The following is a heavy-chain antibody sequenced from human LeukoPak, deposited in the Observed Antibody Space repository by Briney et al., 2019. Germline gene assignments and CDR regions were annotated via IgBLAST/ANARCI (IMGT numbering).Heavy chain of an antibody. CDR1: GFTFSSYS. J-gene: IGHJ5*02. Sequence: GGSLRLSCAASGFTFSSYSMNWVRQAPGKGLEWVSSISSSSSYIYYADSVKGRFTISRDNAKNSLYLQMNSLRAEDTAVYYCARGGVLLWFGEFPGWLDPWGQGTLVTVSS. D-gene: IGHD3-10*01. V-gene: IGHV3-21*01. CDR2: ISSSSSYI. CDR3: ARGGVLLWFGEFPGWLDP.